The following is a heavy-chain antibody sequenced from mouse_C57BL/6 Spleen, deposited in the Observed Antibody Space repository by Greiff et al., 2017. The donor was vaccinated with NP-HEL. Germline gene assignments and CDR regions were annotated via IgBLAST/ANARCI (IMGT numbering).Heavy chain of an antibody. J-gene: IGHJ2*01. CDR1: GYTFTSYG. Sequence: VKLQESGAELARPGASVKLSCKASGYTFTSYGISWVKQRTGQGLEWIGEIYPRSGNTYYNEKFKGKATLTADKSSSTAYMELRSLTSEDSAVYFCARHGSSYEGYWGQGTTLTVSS. V-gene: IGHV1-81*01. CDR3: ARHGSSYEGY. D-gene: IGHD1-1*01. CDR2: IYPRSGNT.